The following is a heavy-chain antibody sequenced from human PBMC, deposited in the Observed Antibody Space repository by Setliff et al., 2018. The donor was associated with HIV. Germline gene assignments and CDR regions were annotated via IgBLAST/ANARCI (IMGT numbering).Heavy chain of an antibody. Sequence: ETLSLTCTVSGGSISSTSYYWGWIRQPPGTGLEWIGSISSSGSTYYNPSLKSRVTTSVDTPKNQFSLKLSSLTAADTAVYYCASSSGWYGAAQFDPWGQGTRVTVSS. CDR3: ASSSGWYGAAQFDP. CDR2: ISSSGST. D-gene: IGHD6-19*01. J-gene: IGHJ5*02. CDR1: GGSISSTSYY. V-gene: IGHV4-39*01.